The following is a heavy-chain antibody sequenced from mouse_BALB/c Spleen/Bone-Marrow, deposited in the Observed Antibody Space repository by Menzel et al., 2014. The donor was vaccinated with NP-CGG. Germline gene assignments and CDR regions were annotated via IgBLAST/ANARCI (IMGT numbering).Heavy chain of an antibody. J-gene: IGHJ3*01. Sequence: EVQLVESGGGLVKPGGSLKLSCAASGFAFSSYAMSWVRQTPEKRLEWVASISSGGSTYYPDSVKGRFTISRDNARNILYLQMSSLRSGDTAMYYCARGGGYDYGSWFAYWGQGTLVTVSA. CDR3: ARGGGYDYGSWFAY. V-gene: IGHV5-6-5*01. CDR1: GFAFSSYA. D-gene: IGHD2-4*01. CDR2: ISSGGST.